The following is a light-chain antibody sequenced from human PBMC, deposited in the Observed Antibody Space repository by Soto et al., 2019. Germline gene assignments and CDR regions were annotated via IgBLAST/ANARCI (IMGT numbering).Light chain of an antibody. J-gene: IGKJ1*01. CDR2: GAS. CDR3: QQYGTSPWT. CDR1: QSISSSY. Sequence: EIVLTQSQGTLFLSPGERATLSCRASQSISSSYLAWYQQKPGQAPRLLIYGASSRATGIPDRFSGSGSGTDFTLIINRLEPEDFAVYYCQQYGTSPWTFGQGTKVEIK. V-gene: IGKV3-20*01.